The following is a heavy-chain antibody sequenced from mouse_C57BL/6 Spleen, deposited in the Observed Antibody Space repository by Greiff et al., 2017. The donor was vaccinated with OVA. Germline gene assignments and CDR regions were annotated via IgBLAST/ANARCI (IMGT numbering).Heavy chain of an antibody. CDR1: GYTFTDYN. CDR2: INPNNGGT. V-gene: IGHV1-22*01. Sequence: VQLKESGPELVKPGASVKMSCKASGYTFTDYNMHWVKQSHGKSLEWIGYINPNNGGTSYNQKFKGKATLTVNKSSSTAYMELRSLTSEDSAVYYCAREAYDGYYGFAYWGQGTLVTVSA. D-gene: IGHD2-3*01. J-gene: IGHJ3*01. CDR3: AREAYDGYYGFAY.